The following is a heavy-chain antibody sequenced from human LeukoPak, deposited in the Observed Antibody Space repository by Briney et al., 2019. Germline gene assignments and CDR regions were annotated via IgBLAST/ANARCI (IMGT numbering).Heavy chain of an antibody. CDR1: GGSISSSSYY. V-gene: IGHV4-39*01. J-gene: IGHJ4*02. CDR3: ANYGSGSYYGGY. D-gene: IGHD3-10*01. CDR2: IYYSGST. Sequence: SETLSLTCTVSGGSISSSSYYWGWIRQPPGKGLEWIGSIYYSGSTYYNPSLKSRVTISVDTSKNQFSLKLSSVTAADTAVYYCANYGSGSYYGGYWGQGTLVTVSS.